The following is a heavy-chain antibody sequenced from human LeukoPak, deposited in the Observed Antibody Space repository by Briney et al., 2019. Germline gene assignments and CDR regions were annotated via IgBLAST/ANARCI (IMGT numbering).Heavy chain of an antibody. CDR3: ARPLRGASYDY. Sequence: SETLSLTCTVSGASLSGSPYYWGWIRQPPGKGLEWIGSIYYSGSTYYNPSLKSRVTISVDTSKNQFSLKLSSVTAADTAVYYCARPLRGASYDYWGQGTLVTVSS. CDR1: GASLSGSPYY. J-gene: IGHJ4*02. V-gene: IGHV4-39*07. CDR2: IYYSGST.